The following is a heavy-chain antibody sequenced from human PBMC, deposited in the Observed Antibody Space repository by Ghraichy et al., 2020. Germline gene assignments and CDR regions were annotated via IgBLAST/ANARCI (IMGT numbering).Heavy chain of an antibody. V-gene: IGHV3-74*01. Sequence: GSLRLSCAASGITFNSYWMHWVRQVPGKGLLWVSRINRDGSSTNYADSVKGRFTISRDNAKNILYLDMRSLRAEDSALYYCAREGYSYGPYNFWGQGILVTVSS. CDR1: GITFNSYW. CDR2: INRDGSST. D-gene: IGHD5-12*01. J-gene: IGHJ4*02. CDR3: AREGYSYGPYNF.